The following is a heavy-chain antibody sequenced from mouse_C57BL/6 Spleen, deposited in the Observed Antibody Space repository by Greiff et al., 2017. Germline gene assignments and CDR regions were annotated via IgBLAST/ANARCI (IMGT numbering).Heavy chain of an antibody. CDR2: IDPEDGDT. V-gene: IGHV14-1*01. D-gene: IGHD1-1*01. J-gene: IGHJ1*03. CDR1: GFNIKDYY. CDR3: TNYGSSYWYFDV. Sequence: VQLKQSGAELVRPGASVKLSCTASGFNIKDYYMHWVKQRPEQGLEWIGRIDPEDGDTEYAPKFQGKATMTADTSSNTAYLQLSSLTSEDTAVYYCTNYGSSYWYFDVWGTGTTVTVSS.